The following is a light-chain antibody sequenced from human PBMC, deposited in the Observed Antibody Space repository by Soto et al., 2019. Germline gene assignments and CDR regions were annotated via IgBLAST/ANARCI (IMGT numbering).Light chain of an antibody. J-gene: IGKJ1*01. CDR3: QNYNGYAWT. CDR2: DAS. CDR1: QSVSTW. V-gene: IGKV1-5*01. Sequence: DIQMTQSPSTLSASVGDRVTITCRASQSVSTWLAWYQQKPGNAPTLLIYDASSLESGFPSRFSGSGSGTEFTLHISSLQPDDFETYYCQNYNGYAWTFGQGNKVEI.